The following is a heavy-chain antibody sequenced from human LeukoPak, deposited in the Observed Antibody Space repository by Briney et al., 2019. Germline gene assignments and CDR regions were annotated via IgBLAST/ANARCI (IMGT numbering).Heavy chain of an antibody. CDR2: ISTSGNT. V-gene: IGHV4-4*09. J-gene: IGHJ4*02. Sequence: PTESLSLNRTLRGGSVSRYCLNSNRQHQRKGLEWIGYISTSGNTNYNPSLKSRVTISVDTSRNQFSLRLSSVTSADTAVYYCARRGGREQLIPYSLDYWGQGTLVTVSS. CDR1: GGSVSRYC. D-gene: IGHD6-13*01. CDR3: ARRGGREQLIPYSLDY.